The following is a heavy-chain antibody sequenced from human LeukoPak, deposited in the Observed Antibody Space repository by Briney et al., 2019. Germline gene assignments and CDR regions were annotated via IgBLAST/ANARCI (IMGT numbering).Heavy chain of an antibody. D-gene: IGHD3-10*01. CDR3: ARTRRLTGKGRPPMGGDPDYYYYYMDV. Sequence: ASVKVSCKASGYTFTSYAMHWVRQAPGQRLEWMGWINAGNGNTKYSQKFQGRVTITADESTSTAYMELSSLRSEDTAVYYCARTRRLTGKGRPPMGGDPDYYYYYMDVWGKGTTVTVSS. CDR2: INAGNGNT. CDR1: GYTFTSYA. V-gene: IGHV1-3*01. J-gene: IGHJ6*03.